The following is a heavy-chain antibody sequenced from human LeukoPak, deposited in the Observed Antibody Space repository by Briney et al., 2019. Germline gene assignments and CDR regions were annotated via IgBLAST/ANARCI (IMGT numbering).Heavy chain of an antibody. J-gene: IGHJ5*02. V-gene: IGHV3-7*05. CDR3: VRGSSGTVVRGIAWAWFDP. CDR2: IKPDGSAK. CDR1: GFTFSNYW. D-gene: IGHD3-10*01. Sequence: QAGGSLRLSCVASGFTFSNYWMTWVRQAPGKGLEWVANIKPDGSAKHFVDPVRGRFTISRDNAKDSLYLQMNSLRAEDTAVYYCVRGSSGTVVRGIAWAWFDPWGQGTLVTVSS.